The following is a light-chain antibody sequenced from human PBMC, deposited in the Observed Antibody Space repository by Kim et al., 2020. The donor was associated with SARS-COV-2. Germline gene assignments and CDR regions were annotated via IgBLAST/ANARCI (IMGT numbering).Light chain of an antibody. J-gene: IGLJ2*01. CDR2: VDSGGSY. Sequence: AVKLTCTLVMGTITYASAWHQHSPAKGRRYLMNVDSGGSYTRGDGIPDRFSGSSSGAERHLTISSLQPEDEADYYCLTWGPGIRVFGGGTQLTVL. CDR3: LTWGPGIRV. V-gene: IGLV4-69*01. CDR1: MGTITYA.